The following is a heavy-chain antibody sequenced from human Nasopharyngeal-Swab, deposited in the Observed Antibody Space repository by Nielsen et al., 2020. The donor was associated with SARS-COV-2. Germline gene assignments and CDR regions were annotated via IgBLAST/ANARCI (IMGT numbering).Heavy chain of an antibody. J-gene: IGHJ3*02. D-gene: IGHD3-9*01. CDR1: GFPFSSYA. CDR2: ISGSGGST. V-gene: IGHV3-23*01. Sequence: GESLNPSCAASGFPFSSYAMSWVRQAPGKGLEWVSAISGSGGSTYYADSVKGRFTISRDNSKNTLYLQMNSLRAEDTAVYYCAKGSFGPHDAFDIWGQGTMVTVSS. CDR3: AKGSFGPHDAFDI.